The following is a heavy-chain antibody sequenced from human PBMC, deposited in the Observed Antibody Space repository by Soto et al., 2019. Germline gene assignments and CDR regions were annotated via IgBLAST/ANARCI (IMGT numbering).Heavy chain of an antibody. J-gene: IGHJ4*02. D-gene: IGHD3-22*01. CDR2: IYWDDDK. CDR1: GLSLSTSGVG. CDR3: AHRRRDSLFDY. Sequence: QITLKESGPTLVKPAQTLTLSCTFSGLSLSTSGVGVGWIRQPPGKALEWLALIYWDDDKGYSPSQKSRLTITKDTSKRQVVLTMTNMDPVDTATYYGAHRRRDSLFDYWGQGTLVTVSS. V-gene: IGHV2-5*02.